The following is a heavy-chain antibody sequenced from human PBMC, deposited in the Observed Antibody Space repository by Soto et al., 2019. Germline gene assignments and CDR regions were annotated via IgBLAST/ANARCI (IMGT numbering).Heavy chain of an antibody. J-gene: IGHJ4*02. CDR3: ARGYSAGKGSPSDF. CDR2: ISGSGGST. Sequence: PGGSLRLSCAASGFTFSSFAMSWVRQAPGKGLDWVSAISGSGGSTYSADAVKGRCTISRENSKNTLNLKMSILGAEDTAIYYCARGYSAGKGSPSDFWGQGSLVTVSS. V-gene: IGHV3-23*01. D-gene: IGHD6-13*01. CDR1: GFTFSSFA.